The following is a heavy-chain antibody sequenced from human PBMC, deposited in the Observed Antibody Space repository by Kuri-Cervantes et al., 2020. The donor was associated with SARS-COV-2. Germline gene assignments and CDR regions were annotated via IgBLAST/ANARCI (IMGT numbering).Heavy chain of an antibody. D-gene: IGHD6-13*01. CDR2: ISYDGSNK. Sequence: GGSLRLSCAASGFIFSNFWMNWVRQAPGKGLEWVAVISYDGSNKYYADSVKGRFTISRDNSKSTLYLQMNSLRAEDTAVYYCARDRAAAGVYYSDYWDQGTLVTVSS. CDR1: GFIFSNFW. V-gene: IGHV3-30-3*01. CDR3: ARDRAAAGVYYSDY. J-gene: IGHJ4*02.